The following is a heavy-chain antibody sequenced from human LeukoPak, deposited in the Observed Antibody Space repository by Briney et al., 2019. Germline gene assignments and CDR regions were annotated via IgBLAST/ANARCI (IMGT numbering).Heavy chain of an antibody. J-gene: IGHJ6*02. V-gene: IGHV3-33*01. CDR2: IWYDGSNK. D-gene: IGHD5-18*01. CDR1: GFTFSSYG. Sequence: GGSLRLSCAASGFTFSSYGMHWVRQAPGKGLEWVAVIWYDGSNKYYADSVKGRFTISRDNSKNTLYLQMNSLRAEDTAVYYCARECYYYYYYGMDVWGQGTTVTVSS. CDR3: ARECYYYYYYGMDV.